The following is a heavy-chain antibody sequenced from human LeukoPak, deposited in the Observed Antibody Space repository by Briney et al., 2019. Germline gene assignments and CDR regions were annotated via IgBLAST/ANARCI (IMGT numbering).Heavy chain of an antibody. CDR3: HSGSYYDAHDY. D-gene: IGHD3-10*01. Sequence: PGGSLRLSCAASGFTFSSYAMHWVRQAPGKGLEWVASINEDGSEKYYVDSVKGRFTISRDNTKKSLYLQVNSLRADDTAVYYCHSGSYYDAHDYWGQGTLVTVSS. CDR2: INEDGSEK. J-gene: IGHJ4*02. CDR1: GFTFSSYA. V-gene: IGHV3-7*01.